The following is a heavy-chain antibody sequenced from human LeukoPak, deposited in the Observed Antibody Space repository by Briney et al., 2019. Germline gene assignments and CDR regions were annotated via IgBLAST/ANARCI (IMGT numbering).Heavy chain of an antibody. CDR3: ARSIVEMATIIRGSN. CDR1: GFTFSSYAM. D-gene: IGHD5-24*01. V-gene: IGHV4-4*02. Sequence: SGGSLRLSCAVSGFTFSSYAMRWVRQPPGKGLEWIGEIYHSGSTNYNPSLKSRVTISVDKSKNQFSLKLSSVTAADTAVYYCARSIVEMATIIRGSNWGQGTLVTVSS. CDR2: IYHSGST. J-gene: IGHJ4*02.